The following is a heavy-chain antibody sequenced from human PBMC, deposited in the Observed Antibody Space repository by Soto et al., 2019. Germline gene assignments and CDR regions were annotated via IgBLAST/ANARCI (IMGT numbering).Heavy chain of an antibody. CDR1: GFTFSSYA. J-gene: IGHJ5*02. CDR2: ISGSGGST. CDR3: AKGNLWLGELANNWFDP. V-gene: IGHV3-23*01. Sequence: EVQLLESGGGLVQPGGSLRLSCAASGFTFSSYAMSWVRQAPGKGLEWVSAISGSGGSTYYADSVKGRFTISRDNSKNTLYLQMNRLRAEDTAVYYCAKGNLWLGELANNWFDPWGQGTLVTVSS. D-gene: IGHD3-10*01.